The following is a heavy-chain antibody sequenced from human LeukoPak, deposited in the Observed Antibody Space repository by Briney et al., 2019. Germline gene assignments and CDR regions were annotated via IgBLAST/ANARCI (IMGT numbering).Heavy chain of an antibody. J-gene: IGHJ4*02. D-gene: IGHD2-15*01. CDR3: ANEVLGYCSGGSCYSSYFDY. Sequence: SETLSLTCTVSGGSISSSSYYWGWIRQPPGKGLEWIGSIYYSGSTYYNPSLKSRVTISVDTSKNQFSLKLSSVTAADTAVYYCANEVLGYCSGGSCYSSYFDYWGQGTLVTVSS. V-gene: IGHV4-39*07. CDR2: IYYSGST. CDR1: GGSISSSSYY.